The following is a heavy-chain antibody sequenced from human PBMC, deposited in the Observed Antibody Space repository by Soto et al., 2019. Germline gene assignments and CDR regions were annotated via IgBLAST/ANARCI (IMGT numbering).Heavy chain of an antibody. CDR1: GGSTSSDNY. J-gene: IGHJ6*02. D-gene: IGHD3-3*01. V-gene: IGHV4-30-4*02. Sequence: SETLSLTCTVSGGSTSSDNYWSWIRQRPGEGLEWIGFISYSGNTYHSPSLKSRLVLSVDTSKNQFSLRLRSVTRADTAVYYCARDQYDFRSGSYYYAMEVWGQGTKVTVSS. CDR2: ISYSGNT. CDR3: ARDQYDFRSGSYYYAMEV.